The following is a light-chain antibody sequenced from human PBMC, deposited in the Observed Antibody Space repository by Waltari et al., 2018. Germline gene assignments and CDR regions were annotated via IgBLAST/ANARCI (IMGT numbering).Light chain of an antibody. CDR3: QQYNNWPPIT. Sequence: IVMTQSPATLSVSPGERATLSCRASQSVSANLAWYQQKPGQAPRLLIYGASTRATGIPDRFIGSGSGTEFTLTINSLQSEDFAVCYCQQYNNWPPITFGQGTRLEIK. CDR2: GAS. V-gene: IGKV3-15*01. CDR1: QSVSAN. J-gene: IGKJ5*01.